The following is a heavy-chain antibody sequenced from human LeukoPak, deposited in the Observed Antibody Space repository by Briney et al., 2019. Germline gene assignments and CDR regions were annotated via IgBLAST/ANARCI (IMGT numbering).Heavy chain of an antibody. CDR1: GFTFSRYD. Sequence: GGSLRLSCAASGFTFSRYDMHWVRQAPGKGLEWVAVISYDGINTDYVDSVKGRFTISRDNSKNTLYLQMNSLRAEDTAVYYCAREGDQLLANDYWGQGTLVTVSS. V-gene: IGHV3-30*03. CDR3: AREGDQLLANDY. J-gene: IGHJ4*02. CDR2: ISYDGINT. D-gene: IGHD2-2*01.